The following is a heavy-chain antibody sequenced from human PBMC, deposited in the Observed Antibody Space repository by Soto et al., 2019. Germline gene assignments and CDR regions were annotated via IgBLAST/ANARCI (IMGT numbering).Heavy chain of an antibody. CDR1: GGSISSGGYY. Sequence: SETLSLTCTVSGGSISSGGYYWSWIRQHPGKGLEWIGYIYYSGSTYYNPSLKSRVTISVDTSKNQFSLKLSSVTAADTAVYYCAREGTLAEFDYWGQGTLVTAPQ. CDR2: IYYSGST. D-gene: IGHD3-3*02. J-gene: IGHJ4*02. V-gene: IGHV4-31*03. CDR3: AREGTLAEFDY.